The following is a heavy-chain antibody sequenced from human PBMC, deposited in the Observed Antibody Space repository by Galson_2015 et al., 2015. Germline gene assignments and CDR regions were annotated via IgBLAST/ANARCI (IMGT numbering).Heavy chain of an antibody. CDR3: ARDIRGYIYGFLEEYGLDV. CDR1: GFSVSSNY. J-gene: IGHJ6*02. Sequence: SLRLSCAASGFSVSSNYMSWVRQAPGEGLEWVSVIYTGGTTYYADSVNGRFTISRGNSNNTLYLQMNSLRAEDTAVYYCARDIRGYIYGFLEEYGLDVWGQGTTVIVSS. D-gene: IGHD5-18*01. V-gene: IGHV3-53*01. CDR2: IYTGGTT.